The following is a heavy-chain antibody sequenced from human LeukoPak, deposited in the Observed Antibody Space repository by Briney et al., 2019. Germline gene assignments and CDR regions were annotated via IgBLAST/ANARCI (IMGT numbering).Heavy chain of an antibody. Sequence: GGSLRLSCAVSGFSVSDAWMSWVRQAPGKGLEWVANIKQDGSEKTYVDSVKGRFTISRDNAKNSLYMQMNSLRGEDTAVYYCAVNSNSGTYPTWGQGTLVTVSS. J-gene: IGHJ5*02. V-gene: IGHV3-7*01. D-gene: IGHD3-10*01. CDR3: AVNSNSGTYPT. CDR2: IKQDGSEK. CDR1: GFSVSDAW.